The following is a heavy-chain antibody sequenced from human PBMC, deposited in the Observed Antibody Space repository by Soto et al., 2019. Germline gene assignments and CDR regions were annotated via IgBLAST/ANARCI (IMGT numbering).Heavy chain of an antibody. CDR2: INPNSGGT. CDR1: GYTFTGYY. J-gene: IGHJ5*02. V-gene: IGHV1-2*02. D-gene: IGHD6-19*01. CDR3: ARVLRRRSGWYEDFEP. Sequence: SVKVSCKAPGYTFTGYYMHWVRQTPGQGLERMGWINPNSGGTNYAQKIQGMVTMTRDTSISIAYMELSRLRSDHTAVYYCARVLRRRSGWYEDFEPWGQGTLVDVST.